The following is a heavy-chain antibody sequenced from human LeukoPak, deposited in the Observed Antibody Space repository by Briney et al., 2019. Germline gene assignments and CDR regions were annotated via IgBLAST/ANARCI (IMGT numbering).Heavy chain of an antibody. V-gene: IGHV3-7*01. D-gene: IGHD3-22*01. CDR3: ARDHSRNYYDSSGYGY. CDR1: GFTFSIYW. CDR2: IKQDGSEK. J-gene: IGHJ4*02. Sequence: GGSLRLSCAASGFTFSIYWMSWVRQAPGKGLEWVANIKQDGSEKYYVDSVKGRFTISRDNAKNSLYLQMNSLRAEDTAVYYCARDHSRNYYDSSGYGYWGQGTLVTVSS.